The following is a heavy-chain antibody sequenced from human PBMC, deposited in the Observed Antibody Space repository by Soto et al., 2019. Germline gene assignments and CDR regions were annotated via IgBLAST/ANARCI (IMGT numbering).Heavy chain of an antibody. CDR2: IIPVLGVE. CDR1: GDTLSRST. CDR3: ASSTAGVYVFHD. D-gene: IGHD2-8*01. Sequence: HVQLVQSGAEVKKRGSSVKVSCKASGDTLSRSTISWVRQAPGQRLEWMGRIIPVLGVENHAQNFQGRVTLSADKSTSTSYLELSSLKSEDTAIYYCASSTAGVYVFHDWGQGTLVTVSS. J-gene: IGHJ4*02. V-gene: IGHV1-69*02.